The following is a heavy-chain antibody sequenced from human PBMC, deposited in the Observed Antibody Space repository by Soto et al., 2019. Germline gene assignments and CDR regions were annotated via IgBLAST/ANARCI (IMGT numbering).Heavy chain of an antibody. CDR2: ISYDINNK. CDR3: AKDRRYYGSERYLDY. Sequence: QVQLVESGGGVVQPGRSLRLSCAASGFTFSDFGMHWVRQAPGKGLEGVALISYDINNKYYADSVKGRLTLSRDNSKNTLYRQMNSLRPEDTAVYYCAKDRRYYGSERYLDYWGQGTLVTLSP. D-gene: IGHD3-10*01. CDR1: GFTFSDFG. J-gene: IGHJ4*02. V-gene: IGHV3-30*18.